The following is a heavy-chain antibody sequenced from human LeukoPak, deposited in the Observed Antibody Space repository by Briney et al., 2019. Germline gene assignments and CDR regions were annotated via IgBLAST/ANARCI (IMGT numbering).Heavy chain of an antibody. Sequence: GGSLRLSCTASGFTFSNYAMSWVRQAPGKGLEWVAVISYDGNNKYYADSVKGRFTISRDNSKNTLYLQMNSLRAEDTAVYYCVRVAVPGTYDYWGQGTLVTVSS. CDR2: ISYDGNNK. CDR3: VRVAVPGTYDY. V-gene: IGHV3-30-3*01. CDR1: GFTFSNYA. J-gene: IGHJ4*02. D-gene: IGHD6-19*01.